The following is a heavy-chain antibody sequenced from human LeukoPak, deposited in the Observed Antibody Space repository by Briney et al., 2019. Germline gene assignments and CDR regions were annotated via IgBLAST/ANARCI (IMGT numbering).Heavy chain of an antibody. CDR2: IYHSGST. CDR1: GYSISSGYY. J-gene: IGHJ6*03. D-gene: IGHD6-13*01. CDR3: ARHVIPNSSSWYYYYYYMDV. V-gene: IGHV4-38-2*01. Sequence: SETLSLTCAVSGYSISSGYYWGWIRQPPGQGLEWIGSIYHSGSTYYNPSLKGRVTISVDTSKNQFSLKLSSVTAADTAVYYCARHVIPNSSSWYYYYYYMDVWGKGTTVTVSS.